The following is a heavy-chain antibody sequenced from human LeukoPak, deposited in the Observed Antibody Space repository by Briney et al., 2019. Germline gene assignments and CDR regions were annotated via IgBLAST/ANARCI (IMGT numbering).Heavy chain of an antibody. CDR1: GYSFTSYW. CDR2: IDPSNSDT. D-gene: IGHD5-18*01. J-gene: IGHJ4*02. Sequence: GESLKISCKASGYSFTSYWFGWVRQMPGKGLEWMGIIDPSNSDTRYTPSFQGQVPISADKSLTTADLQWNSLKASDTAMYYCARQTAMGRSGDYWGQGTLVIVSS. V-gene: IGHV5-51*01. CDR3: ARQTAMGRSGDY.